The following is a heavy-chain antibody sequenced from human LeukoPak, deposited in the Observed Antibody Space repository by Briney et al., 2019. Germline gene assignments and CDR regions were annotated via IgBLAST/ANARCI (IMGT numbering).Heavy chain of an antibody. CDR3: ARDSGSRSSGLFDY. CDR1: GFTFSTYN. V-gene: IGHV3-7*01. CDR2: IKQDGSET. D-gene: IGHD2-15*01. Sequence: GGSLRLSCAASGFTFSTYNMNWVRQAPGKGLEWVANIKQDGSETYYAGSVKGRFTISRDNAKNSVSLQINTLRADDTAVYYCARDSGSRSSGLFDYWGQGTLVTVSS. J-gene: IGHJ4*02.